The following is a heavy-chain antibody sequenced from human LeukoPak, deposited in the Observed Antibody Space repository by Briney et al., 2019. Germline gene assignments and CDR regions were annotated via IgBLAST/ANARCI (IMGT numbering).Heavy chain of an antibody. D-gene: IGHD3-3*01. V-gene: IGHV4-34*01. Sequence: SETLSLTCAVSGYSISSGYYWSWIRQPPGKGLEWIGEINHSGSTNYNPSLKRRVTISVDTSKNQFSLKLSSVTAADTAVYHCARGPSLITIFGVVKYYFDYWGQGTLVTVSS. CDR2: INHSGST. CDR1: GYSISSGYY. J-gene: IGHJ4*02. CDR3: ARGPSLITIFGVVKYYFDY.